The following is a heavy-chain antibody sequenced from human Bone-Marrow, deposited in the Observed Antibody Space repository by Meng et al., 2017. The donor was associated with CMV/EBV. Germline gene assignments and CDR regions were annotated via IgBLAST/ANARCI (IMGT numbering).Heavy chain of an antibody. Sequence: GESLKISCAASGFTFSSYSMNWVRQAPGKGLEWVSSISSSSSYIYYADSVKGRFTISRDNAKNSLYLQMNSLRAEDKAVYYCARGWDTLVVSSAGGAMDVWGQGTTVTVYS. V-gene: IGHV3-21*01. J-gene: IGHJ6*01. CDR3: ARGWDTLVVSSAGGAMDV. CDR1: GFTFSSYS. CDR2: ISSSSSYI. D-gene: IGHD2-15*01.